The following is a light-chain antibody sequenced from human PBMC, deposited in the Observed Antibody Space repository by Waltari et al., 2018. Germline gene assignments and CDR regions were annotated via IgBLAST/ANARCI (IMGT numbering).Light chain of an antibody. V-gene: IGLV3-19*01. CDR2: NKD. J-gene: IGLJ2*01. CDR3: NSRDSSGNRVL. CDR1: SLRRDY. Sequence: SSELTQDPAVSVALGQTVRITCQGDSLRRDYAIWYQQKPGQAPVLVMYNKDKRPSGISDRFSGSGSRNTASLSITGAQAEDEADYYCNSRDSSGNRVLFGGGTKLTVL.